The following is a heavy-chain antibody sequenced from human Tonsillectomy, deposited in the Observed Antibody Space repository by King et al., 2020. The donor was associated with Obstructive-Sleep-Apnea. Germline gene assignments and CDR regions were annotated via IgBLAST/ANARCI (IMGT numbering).Heavy chain of an antibody. J-gene: IGHJ4*02. CDR3: ARDYGANSVN. CDR1: GYSFTSFW. Sequence: QLVQSGAEVKKPGESLRISCKGSGYSFTSFWISWVRQMPGKCLEWVGRIDPSDFYTNYSPSFQGHVTISVDKSITTAYLQWSSLKASDTAMYYCARDYGANSVNWGQGTLVTVSS. V-gene: IGHV5-10-1*01. CDR2: IDPSDFYT. D-gene: IGHD4-23*01.